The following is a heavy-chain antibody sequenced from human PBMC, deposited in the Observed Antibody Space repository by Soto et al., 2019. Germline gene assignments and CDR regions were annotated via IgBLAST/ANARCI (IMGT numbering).Heavy chain of an antibody. Sequence: VACTASGYTLTSCCISWLRQATGQGLEWMGWISAYNGNTNYAQKLQGRVTMTTDTSTSTAYMELRSLRSDATAVYSCARVRSGSCYGSASLEYWGQGTLDTVSS. V-gene: IGHV1-18*01. CDR1: GYTLTSCC. D-gene: IGHD3-10*01. J-gene: IGHJ4*02. CDR3: ARVRSGSCYGSASLEY. CDR2: ISAYNGNT.